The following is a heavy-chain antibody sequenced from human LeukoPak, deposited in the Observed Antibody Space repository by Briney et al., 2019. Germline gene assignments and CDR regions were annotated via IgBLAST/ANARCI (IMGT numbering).Heavy chain of an antibody. CDR1: GYSFTSYW. J-gene: IGHJ3*02. CDR2: IYPGDSDP. V-gene: IGHV5-51*01. Sequence: GESLKISCKGSGYSFTSYWIGWVRQMPGKGLEWMGIIYPGDSDPRYSPSFQGQVTISADKSINTAYLQWSSLKASDTAMYYCARRAVIAPYYDFWSGVAHAFDIWGQGTMVTVSS. D-gene: IGHD3-3*01. CDR3: ARRAVIAPYYDFWSGVAHAFDI.